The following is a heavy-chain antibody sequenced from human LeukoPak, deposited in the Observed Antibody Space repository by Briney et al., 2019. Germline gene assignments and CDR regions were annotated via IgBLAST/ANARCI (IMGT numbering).Heavy chain of an antibody. J-gene: IGHJ4*02. CDR1: GFTFSSYA. V-gene: IGHV3-30*04. D-gene: IGHD5-18*01. Sequence: PGGSLRLSCAASGFTFSSYAMHWVRQAPGKGLEWVAVISYDGSNKYYADSVKGRFTISRDNSKNTLYLQMNSLRAEDTAVYYCARVSSYGPLYYFDYWGQGTLVTVSS. CDR3: ARVSSYGPLYYFDY. CDR2: ISYDGSNK.